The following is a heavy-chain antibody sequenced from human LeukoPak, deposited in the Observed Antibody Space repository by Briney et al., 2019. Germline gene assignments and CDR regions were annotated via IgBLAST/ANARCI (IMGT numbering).Heavy chain of an antibody. D-gene: IGHD3-22*01. CDR1: GITLSNYG. CDR3: AKRGVVIRVILVGFHKEAYYFDS. J-gene: IGHJ4*02. V-gene: IGHV3-23*01. Sequence: PGGSLRLSCAVSGITLSNYGMSWVRQAPGKGLEWVAGISDSGGSTNYADSVKGRFTISRDNPKNTLYLQMNSLRAEDTAVYFCAKRGVVIRVILVGFHKEAYYFDSWGQGALVTVSP. CDR2: ISDSGGST.